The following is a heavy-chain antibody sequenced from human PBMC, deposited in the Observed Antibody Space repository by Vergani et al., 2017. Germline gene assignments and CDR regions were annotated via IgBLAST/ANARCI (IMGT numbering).Heavy chain of an antibody. Sequence: EVQLVESGGGLVQPGGSLRLSCAASGFTFSSYSVNWVRQAPGKGLEWVSYISSSSSTIYYADSVKGRFTISRDNAKNSLYLQMNSLRAEDTALYYCARGGRFGELLFFDYWGQGTLVTVSS. CDR2: ISSSSSTI. CDR3: ARGGRFGELLFFDY. V-gene: IGHV3-48*04. CDR1: GFTFSSYS. D-gene: IGHD3-10*01. J-gene: IGHJ4*02.